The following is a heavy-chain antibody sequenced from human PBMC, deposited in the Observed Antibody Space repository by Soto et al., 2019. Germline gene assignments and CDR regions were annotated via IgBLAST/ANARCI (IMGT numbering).Heavy chain of an antibody. CDR2: IWYDGSNK. CDR3: ARGTRFYSGSYYEITNTDDYYYGMDV. J-gene: IGHJ6*02. D-gene: IGHD1-26*01. Sequence: QVQLVESGGGVVQPGRSLRLSCAASGFTFSSYGMHWVRQAPGKGLEWVAVIWYDGSNKYYADSVKGRFTISRDNSKNTLYLQMNSLRAEDTAVYYCARGTRFYSGSYYEITNTDDYYYGMDVWGQGTTVTVSS. CDR1: GFTFSSYG. V-gene: IGHV3-33*01.